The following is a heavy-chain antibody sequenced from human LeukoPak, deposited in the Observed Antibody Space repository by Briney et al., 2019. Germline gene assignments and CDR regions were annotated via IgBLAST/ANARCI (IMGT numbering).Heavy chain of an antibody. CDR2: ISSSSSTI. J-gene: IGHJ4*02. CDR1: GFTFSSYS. D-gene: IGHD5-18*01. CDR3: ARSHVDTRFEY. V-gene: IGHV3-48*01. Sequence: PGGSLRLSCAASGFTFSSYSMNWVRQAPGKGLEWVSYISSSSSTIYYADSVKGRFTISRDNAKNSLYLQMNSLRAEDTAVYYCARSHVDTRFEYWGQGTLVTVSS.